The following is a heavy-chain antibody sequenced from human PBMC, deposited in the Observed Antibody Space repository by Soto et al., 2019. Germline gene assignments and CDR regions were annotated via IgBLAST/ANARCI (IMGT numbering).Heavy chain of an antibody. D-gene: IGHD3-3*01. J-gene: IGHJ4*02. CDR1: GGSVSTYY. Sequence: QVQLQESGPGLLKPSETLSLTCTISGGSVSTYYWSWIRQPPGKELEWIGLTSYSGNTNYNPSLKSRVAMAVDTSKNQFSLTLSSVTAADTAVYYCARDGVGPFDYLGQGTLVTVSS. V-gene: IGHV4-59*02. CDR2: TSYSGNT. CDR3: ARDGVGPFDY.